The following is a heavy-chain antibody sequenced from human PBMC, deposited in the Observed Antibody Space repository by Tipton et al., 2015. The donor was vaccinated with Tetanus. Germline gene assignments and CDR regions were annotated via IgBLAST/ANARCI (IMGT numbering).Heavy chain of an antibody. V-gene: IGHV4-31*03. CDR1: GGSISSGGYH. CDR3: ARDQARGARGWNYFDY. Sequence: LVKPTQTLSLTCTVSGGSISSGGYHWSWIRQHPGKGLEWIGDIYYSGSTYYNPSLKSRVSISVDTSKNQFSLKLNSVTAADTAVYYCARDQARGARGWNYFDYWGQGTLVTVSS. J-gene: IGHJ4*02. CDR2: IYYSGST. D-gene: IGHD1-26*01.